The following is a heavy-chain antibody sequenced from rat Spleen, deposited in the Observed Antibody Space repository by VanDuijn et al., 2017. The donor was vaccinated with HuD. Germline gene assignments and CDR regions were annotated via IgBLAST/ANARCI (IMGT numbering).Heavy chain of an antibody. CDR3: ARRGYNYAYYFDY. J-gene: IGHJ2*01. CDR1: GFTFSNYY. D-gene: IGHD1-4*01. V-gene: IGHV5-25*01. Sequence: EVQLVESGGDLVQPGGSLELSCAASGFTFSNYYMAWVRQAPTKGLEWVASISTGGGNTYYRDSVKGRFTIFRDSAKSTLYLQMDSLRSEDTATYYCARRGYNYAYYFDYWGQGVMVTVSS. CDR2: ISTGGGNT.